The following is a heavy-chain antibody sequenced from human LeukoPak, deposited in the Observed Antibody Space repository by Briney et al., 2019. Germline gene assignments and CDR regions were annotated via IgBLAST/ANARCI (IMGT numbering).Heavy chain of an antibody. J-gene: IGHJ6*03. V-gene: IGHV4-39*01. Sequence: SETLSLTCTVSGGSISSSSYYWGWIRQPPGKGLEWIGSIYYSGSTYYNPSLKSRVTISVDTSKNQFSLKLSSVTAADTAVYYCARGPKGVGLLWFAKPYMDVWGKGTTVTVSS. D-gene: IGHD3-10*01. CDR1: GGSISSSSYY. CDR3: ARGPKGVGLLWFAKPYMDV. CDR2: IYYSGST.